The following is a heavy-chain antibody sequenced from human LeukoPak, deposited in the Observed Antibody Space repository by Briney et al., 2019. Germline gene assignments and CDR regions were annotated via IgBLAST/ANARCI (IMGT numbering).Heavy chain of an antibody. D-gene: IGHD6-19*01. CDR3: ARGGSSGWYWVNN. CDR2: IKQDGSDK. Sequence: PGGSLRLSCAVSGFTFSSYWMTWVRQAPGKGLEWVANIKQDGSDKYYVDSVKGRFTISRDNAKNSLYLQMNSLRAEDTAVYYCARGGSSGWYWVNNWGQGTLVTVSS. CDR1: GFTFSSYW. V-gene: IGHV3-7*03. J-gene: IGHJ5*02.